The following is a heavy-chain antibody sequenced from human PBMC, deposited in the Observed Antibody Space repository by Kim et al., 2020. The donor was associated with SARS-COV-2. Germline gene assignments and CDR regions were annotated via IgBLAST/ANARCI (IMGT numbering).Heavy chain of an antibody. CDR2: IGAGDGNT. Sequence: ASVKVSCKASGYTFSRSSIHWVRQAPGQRLEWMGWIGAGDGNTKFSQRFQGRVTLTRDTSASTAYMELSSLRSEDTAVYYCARDGGTWDIDYWGQGTLVT. V-gene: IGHV1-3*01. CDR3: ARDGGTWDIDY. J-gene: IGHJ4*02. CDR1: GYTFSRSS. D-gene: IGHD1-26*01.